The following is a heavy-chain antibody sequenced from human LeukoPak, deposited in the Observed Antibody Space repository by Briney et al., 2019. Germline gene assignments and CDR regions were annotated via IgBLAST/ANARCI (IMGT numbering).Heavy chain of an antibody. J-gene: IGHJ6*03. CDR3: ARRSGSYYYYYYMDV. V-gene: IGHV1-18*01. CDR2: ISAYNGNT. Sequence: ASVKVSCKASGYTFTSYGISWVRQAPGQGLEWMGWISAYNGNTKYAQKLQGRVTMTTDTSTSTAYMELRSLRSDDTAVYYCARRSGSYYYYYYMDVWGKGTTVTVSS. CDR1: GYTFTSYG. D-gene: IGHD1-26*01.